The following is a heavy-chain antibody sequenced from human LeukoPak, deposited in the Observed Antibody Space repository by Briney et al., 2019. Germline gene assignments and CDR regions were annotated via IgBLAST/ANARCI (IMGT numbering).Heavy chain of an antibody. CDR2: ISSSSGYI. D-gene: IGHD2-2*01. Sequence: PGGSLRLSCVVSGFTFSSYSVNWVRQSPGKGLEWVSYISSSSGYIHYADSVKGRFTISRDNAKKSLYLQMNSLRAEDTAAYYCARAPLHLAMYHYFDYWGQGTLVTVSS. CDR1: GFTFSSYS. J-gene: IGHJ4*02. V-gene: IGHV3-21*01. CDR3: ARAPLHLAMYHYFDY.